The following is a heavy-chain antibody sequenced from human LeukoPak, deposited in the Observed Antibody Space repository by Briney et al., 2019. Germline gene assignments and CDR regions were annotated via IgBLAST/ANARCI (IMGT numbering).Heavy chain of an antibody. CDR1: GGSTNTYY. D-gene: IGHD3-3*01. CDR2: IYYIGST. Sequence: SETLSLTCTISGGSTNTYYWSWIRQPPGKGLEWIGYIYYIGSTNYSPSLKSRATISVDTSKNQFSLKVSSVTAADTAVYYCAGGRSDDFWSGRGYYFDYWGQGTLVTVSS. CDR3: AGGRSDDFWSGRGYYFDY. J-gene: IGHJ4*02. V-gene: IGHV4-59*01.